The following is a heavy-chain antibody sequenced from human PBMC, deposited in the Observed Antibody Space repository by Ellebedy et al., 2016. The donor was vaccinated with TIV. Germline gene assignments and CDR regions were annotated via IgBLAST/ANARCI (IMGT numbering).Heavy chain of an antibody. D-gene: IGHD3-10*01. J-gene: IGHJ4*02. CDR1: GGSISSYY. CDR2: IYYSGST. Sequence: MPSETLSLTCTVSGGSISSYYWSWIRQPPGKGLEWIGYIYYSGSTNYNPSLKSRVTISVDTSKNQFSLKLSSVTAADTAVYYCARDSGGSGVDYWGQGTLVTVSS. CDR3: ARDSGGSGVDY. V-gene: IGHV4-59*01.